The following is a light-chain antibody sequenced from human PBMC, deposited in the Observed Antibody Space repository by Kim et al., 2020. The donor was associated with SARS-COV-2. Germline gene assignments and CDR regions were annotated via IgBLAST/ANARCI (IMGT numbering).Light chain of an antibody. CDR3: QQYNNWPPT. Sequence: EIVMTQSPATLSVSPGERATLPCRASQSVSSNLAWYQQKPGQAPRLLIYGASTRATGIPARFSGSGSGTEFTLTISILQSEDFAVYYCQQYNNWPPTFGQGTKVDIK. J-gene: IGKJ1*01. V-gene: IGKV3-15*01. CDR2: GAS. CDR1: QSVSSN.